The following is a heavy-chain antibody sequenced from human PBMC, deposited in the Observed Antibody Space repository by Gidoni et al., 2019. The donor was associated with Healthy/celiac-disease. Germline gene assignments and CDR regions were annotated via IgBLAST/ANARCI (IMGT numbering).Heavy chain of an antibody. J-gene: IGHJ5*02. V-gene: IGHV3-7*01. CDR3: ARDVGYSSGWYGSFWFDP. CDR2: RKQDGSEK. CDR1: GFTFSSDW. D-gene: IGHD6-19*01. Sequence: EVQLVESGGGLVQPGGSLRLSCAASGFTFSSDWMSWVRQAPGKGLEWVANRKQDGSEKYYVDSVKGRFTISRDNAKNSLYLQMNSLRAEDTAVYYCARDVGYSSGWYGSFWFDPWGQGTLVTVSS.